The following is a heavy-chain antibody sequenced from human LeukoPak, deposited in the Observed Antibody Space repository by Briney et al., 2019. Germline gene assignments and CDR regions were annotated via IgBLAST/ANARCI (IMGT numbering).Heavy chain of an antibody. Sequence: GGSLRLSCAASDFTFSTYEMNWIRQAPGKGLGWVSYIDKSSGLIYYADSVRGRFTISRDNAKNSLYLQMNSLRAEDTAVYYCARTDSALSVAGISAFDVWGQGTMVTVS. V-gene: IGHV3-48*03. D-gene: IGHD6-19*01. J-gene: IGHJ3*01. CDR3: ARTDSALSVAGISAFDV. CDR2: IDKSSGLI. CDR1: DFTFSTYE.